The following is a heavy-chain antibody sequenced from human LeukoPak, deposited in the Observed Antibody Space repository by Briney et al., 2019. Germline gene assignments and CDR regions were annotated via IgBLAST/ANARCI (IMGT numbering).Heavy chain of an antibody. Sequence: SETLCLTCAVYGGSFSGYYWSWMRQPPGKGLEWIGEINHSGSTNYNPSLKSRVTISVDTSKNQFSLKLSSVTAADTAVYYCVVQLLPSWFDPWGQGTLVTVSS. D-gene: IGHD2-15*01. J-gene: IGHJ5*02. CDR2: INHSGST. CDR1: GGSFSGYY. CDR3: VVQLLPSWFDP. V-gene: IGHV4-34*01.